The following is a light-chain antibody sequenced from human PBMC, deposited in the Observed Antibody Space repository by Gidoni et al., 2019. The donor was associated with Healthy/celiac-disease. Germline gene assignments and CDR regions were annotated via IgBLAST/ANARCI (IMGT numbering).Light chain of an antibody. Sequence: DIQMTQSPSTLSASVGDRVTITCRASQSISSWLAWYQQKPGKAPKRLIYKASSLESGVPSRFSGRVSGTEFTLTISSLQPDDFATYYCQHYNSYSTFGQXTKVEIK. CDR1: QSISSW. CDR2: KAS. CDR3: QHYNSYST. V-gene: IGKV1-5*03. J-gene: IGKJ1*01.